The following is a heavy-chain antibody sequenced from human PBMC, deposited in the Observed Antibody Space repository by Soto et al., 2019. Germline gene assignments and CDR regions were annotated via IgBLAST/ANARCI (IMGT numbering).Heavy chain of an antibody. J-gene: IGHJ5*01. Sequence: QVQLVQSGAEVKKPGSSVKVSCKASGGVFRNYAINWVRQAPGQGLEWMGGIIPVFGTADYPQKFQGRVTITADESMTTADMELTSLKTEDTAVYFCARDRWGSYSFDSWGQGTLVTVAS. CDR2: IIPVFGTA. CDR1: GGVFRNYA. CDR3: ARDRWGSYSFDS. D-gene: IGHD1-26*01. V-gene: IGHV1-69*01.